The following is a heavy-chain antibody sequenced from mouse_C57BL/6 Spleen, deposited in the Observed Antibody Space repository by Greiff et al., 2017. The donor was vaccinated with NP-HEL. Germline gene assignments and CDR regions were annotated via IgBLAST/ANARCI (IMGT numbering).Heavy chain of an antibody. CDR2: IDPENGDT. D-gene: IGHD4-1*01. V-gene: IGHV14-4*01. Sequence: EVQLQQSGAELVRPGASVKLSCTASGFNITDDYMHWVKQRPEQGLEWIGWIDPENGDTEYASKFQGKATITADTASNTAYLQLSSLTSEDTAVYYCTTELTGTGFAYWGQGTLVTVSA. CDR3: TTELTGTGFAY. CDR1: GFNITDDY. J-gene: IGHJ3*01.